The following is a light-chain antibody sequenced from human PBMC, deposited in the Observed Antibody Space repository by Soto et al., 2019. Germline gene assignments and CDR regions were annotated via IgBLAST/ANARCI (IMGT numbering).Light chain of an antibody. CDR3: QQNYGTPGT. CDR1: QSISRY. V-gene: IGKV1-39*01. J-gene: IGKJ1*01. Sequence: DIQLTQSPSSLSASVGDRITITRRSSQSISRYLNWYQQRPGTAPKVLIFGANSLQSGVPSRFSGSGSGTEFTLTISSLQPEDFATYYCQQNYGTPGTFGQGTKVDIK. CDR2: GAN.